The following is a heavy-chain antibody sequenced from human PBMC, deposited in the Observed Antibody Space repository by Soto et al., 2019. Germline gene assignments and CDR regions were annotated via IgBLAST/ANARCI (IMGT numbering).Heavy chain of an antibody. V-gene: IGHV3-23*01. CDR1: GFSFSNSA. Sequence: EVQLLESGGGLVQPGGSLRLSCAVSGFSFSNSAMTWVRQAPGKGLEWVSGISGSGDITYNTDAVKGRLAIPSDTSRNVVYLQMRSLRAEDTAVYYCATAPQWVLRYHDWFFDYWGQGTLVTVSS. CDR2: ISGSGDIT. D-gene: IGHD3-9*01. CDR3: ATAPQWVLRYHDWFFDY. J-gene: IGHJ4*02.